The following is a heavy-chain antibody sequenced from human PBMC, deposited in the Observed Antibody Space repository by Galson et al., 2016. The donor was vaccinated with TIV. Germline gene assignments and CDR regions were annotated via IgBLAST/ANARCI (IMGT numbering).Heavy chain of an antibody. J-gene: IGHJ4*02. CDR2: ISYDGSNK. D-gene: IGHD4-17*01. CDR3: AKVGARGYGDYPYYLEY. Sequence: PRLSCAASGFTFSIYGMHWVRQAPGKGLEWMAFISYDGSNKYYADSVKGRFTISRDNSKNTVSLQMNSLRVEDTAVYSCAKVGARGYGDYPYYLEYWGQGTPVIVS. V-gene: IGHV3-30*18. CDR1: GFTFSIYG.